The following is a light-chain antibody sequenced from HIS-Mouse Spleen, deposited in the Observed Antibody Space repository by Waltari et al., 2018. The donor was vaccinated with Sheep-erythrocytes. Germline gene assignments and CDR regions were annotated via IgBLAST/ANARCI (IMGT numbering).Light chain of an antibody. J-gene: IGLJ3*02. Sequence: GQSITISCTGTSSDVGSYNLVSWYQQHPGKAPKLMIYEGSKRPSGVSNRFPGPKSGNTASLTISGLQAEDEADYYCCSYAGSSTPWVFGGGTKLTVL. CDR1: SSDVGSYNL. V-gene: IGLV2-23*01. CDR3: CSYAGSSTPWV. CDR2: EGS.